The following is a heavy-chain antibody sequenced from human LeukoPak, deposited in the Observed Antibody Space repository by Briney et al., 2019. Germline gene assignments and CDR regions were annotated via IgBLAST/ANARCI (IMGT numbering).Heavy chain of an antibody. J-gene: IGHJ5*02. D-gene: IGHD6-19*01. CDR2: IYYSGST. V-gene: IGHV4-59*01. Sequence: IGYIYYSGSTNYNPSLKSPVTISVDTSKNQFSLKLSSVTAADTAVYYCARARTVAGTWFDPWGQGTLVTVSS. CDR3: ARARTVAGTWFDP.